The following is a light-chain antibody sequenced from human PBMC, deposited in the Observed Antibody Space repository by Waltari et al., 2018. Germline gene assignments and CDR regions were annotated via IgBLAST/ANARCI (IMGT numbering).Light chain of an antibody. Sequence: DIVLTQSPDSLPVSLGERATINCRSSKNILYNSNNKNYLAWYQQKPGQPPKLLIYWASTRQFGVPGRFSGSGSGTDFTLTISSLQAEDVAVYYCQQFFGTPWTFGQGTKVEIK. V-gene: IGKV4-1*01. CDR1: KNILYNSNNKNY. CDR3: QQFFGTPWT. CDR2: WAS. J-gene: IGKJ1*01.